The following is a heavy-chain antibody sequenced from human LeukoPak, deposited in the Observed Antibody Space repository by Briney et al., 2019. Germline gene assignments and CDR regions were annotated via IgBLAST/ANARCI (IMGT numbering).Heavy chain of an antibody. V-gene: IGHV6-1*01. CDR3: ARRLTQYDCFDP. D-gene: IGHD2-2*01. J-gene: IGHJ5*02. CDR1: GDSVSSNSVT. Sequence: SQTLSLTCAISGDSVSSNSVTWNWIRQSPSRGLEWLGRTYYRSTWYNDYAVFVRGRITVNPDTSKNQFSLHLNSVTPVDTAVYYCARRLTQYDCFDPWGQGILVTVSS. CDR2: TYYRSTWYN.